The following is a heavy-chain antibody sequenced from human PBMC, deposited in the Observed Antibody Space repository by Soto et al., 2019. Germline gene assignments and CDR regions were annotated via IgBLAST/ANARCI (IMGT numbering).Heavy chain of an antibody. Sequence: SETLSLTCTVSGGSISSYYWSWIRQPTGKGLEWIGYIYYSGSTNYNPSLKSRVTISVDTSKNQFSLKLSSVTAADTAVYYCARDGGSSGWGSSFWFDPWGQGTLVTVSS. V-gene: IGHV4-59*12. J-gene: IGHJ5*02. CDR3: ARDGGSSGWGSSFWFDP. CDR1: GGSISSYY. D-gene: IGHD6-19*01. CDR2: IYYSGST.